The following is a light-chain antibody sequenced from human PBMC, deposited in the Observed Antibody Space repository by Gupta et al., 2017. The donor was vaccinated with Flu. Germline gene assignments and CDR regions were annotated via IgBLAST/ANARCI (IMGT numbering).Light chain of an antibody. CDR1: QSLVHSNGNTY. V-gene: IGKV2-30*02. Sequence: DVVMTQSPLSLPVTPGQSASISCWSSQSLVHSNGNTYLSWFLQRPGLSPRRLIPKVSNRDPGVPDRLSGSGSGTDFTLEISRVEADDIGVYYCMQGTHWPYTFGQGTKLEIK. CDR2: KVS. CDR3: MQGTHWPYT. J-gene: IGKJ2*01.